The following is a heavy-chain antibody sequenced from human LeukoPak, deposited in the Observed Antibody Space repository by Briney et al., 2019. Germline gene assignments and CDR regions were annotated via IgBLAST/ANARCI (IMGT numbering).Heavy chain of an antibody. V-gene: IGHV3-9*01. J-gene: IGHJ4*02. Sequence: GGSLRLSCAAPGFSFDNYAMHWVRQAPGKGMEWVSSISWNSVNIAYADSVKGRFTISRDNTKNSLYLQLNSLKSEDTAFYYCAKQITYSIFGVVTFDYWGRGNLVTVSS. CDR3: AKQITYSIFGVVTFDY. D-gene: IGHD3-3*01. CDR1: GFSFDNYA. CDR2: ISWNSVNI.